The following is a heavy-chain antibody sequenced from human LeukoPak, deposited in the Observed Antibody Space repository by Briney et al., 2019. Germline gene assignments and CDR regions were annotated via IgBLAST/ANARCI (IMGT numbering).Heavy chain of an antibody. CDR3: ARLVVTASHFDS. D-gene: IGHD2-21*02. V-gene: IGHV3-66*04. J-gene: IGHJ4*02. CDR1: GFTVSSNY. Sequence: QPGGSLRLSCAASGFTVSSNYMSWVRQAPGKGLEWVSIIYSGGNTYYADSVEGRFTISRDNSKNTLFLHMSSLRAEDTAVYYCARLVVTASHFDSWGQGTLVTVSS. CDR2: IYSGGNT.